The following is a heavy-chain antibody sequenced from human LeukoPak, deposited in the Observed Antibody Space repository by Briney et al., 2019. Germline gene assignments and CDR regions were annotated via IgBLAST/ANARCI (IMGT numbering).Heavy chain of an antibody. V-gene: IGHV1-24*01. CDR3: ARGFGVENDDY. J-gene: IGHJ4*02. CDR2: FDPADGET. CDR1: GYSLSELS. D-gene: IGHD3-3*01. Sequence: ASVKVSCKVSGYSLSELSMHWVRQAPGEGLEWMGGFDPADGETLYAQKFRGRVTMSDDTSTDTAYMELSSLRSEDTAVYYCARGFGVENDDYWGQGTLVTVSS.